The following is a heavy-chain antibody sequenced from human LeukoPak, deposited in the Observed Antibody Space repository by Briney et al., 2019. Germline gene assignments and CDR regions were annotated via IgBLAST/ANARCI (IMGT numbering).Heavy chain of an antibody. CDR1: GGSISSGSYY. Sequence: NPSETLSLTCTVSGGSISSGSYYWSWIRQPAGKGLEWIGRIYTSGSTNYNPSLKSRVTISVDTSKNQFSLKLSSVTAADTAVYYCAREGIVGATGADYWGQGTLVTVSS. CDR2: IYTSGST. V-gene: IGHV4-61*02. J-gene: IGHJ4*02. CDR3: AREGIVGATGADY. D-gene: IGHD1-26*01.